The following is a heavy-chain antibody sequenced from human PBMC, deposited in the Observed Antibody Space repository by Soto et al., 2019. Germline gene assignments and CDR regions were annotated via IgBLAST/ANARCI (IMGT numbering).Heavy chain of an antibody. Sequence: QVQMVESGGGVVQPGRSLRLSCAASGFSFSAYGLHWVRQAPGKGLEWLAVISNDGRNTYYADSVKGRFTISRDNSKNSLYLQMNSLRAEDTAVYYCAKDLIDYSNSYFDYWGQGTLVTVSS. D-gene: IGHD4-4*01. V-gene: IGHV3-30*18. CDR3: AKDLIDYSNSYFDY. CDR1: GFSFSAYG. J-gene: IGHJ4*02. CDR2: ISNDGRNT.